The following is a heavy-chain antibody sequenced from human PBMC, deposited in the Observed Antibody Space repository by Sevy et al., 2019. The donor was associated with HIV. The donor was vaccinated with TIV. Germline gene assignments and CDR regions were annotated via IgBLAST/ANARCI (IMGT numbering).Heavy chain of an antibody. Sequence: GGSLRLSCAASGFPFNNHAMHWVRQVPGKGLEWVSGVSWNSRNIGYADSVKGRITISGDNAHHFLYLEMNSLRPGDTAFYYCAKDINRGCDAINCYPYYYYFCGLDVGGQGTTVTVSS. CDR2: VSWNSRNI. D-gene: IGHD2-8*01. CDR1: GFPFNNHA. CDR3: AKDINRGCDAINCYPYYYYFCGLDV. V-gene: IGHV3-9*01. J-gene: IGHJ6*02.